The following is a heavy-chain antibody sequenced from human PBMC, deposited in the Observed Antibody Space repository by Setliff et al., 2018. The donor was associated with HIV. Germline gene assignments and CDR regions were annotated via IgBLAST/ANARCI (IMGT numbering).Heavy chain of an antibody. CDR1: GYSLTNYA. CDR3: ARLVWVAEPYFGY. D-gene: IGHD3-10*01. Sequence: ASVKVSCKASGYSLTNYAMQWVRQAPGQRLEWMGWINSGNGNTKYSQKFQGRVSITRDTSANTAYMELSSLRSEDTAVYYCARLVWVAEPYFGYWGQGTLVTVSS. J-gene: IGHJ4*02. CDR2: INSGNGNT. V-gene: IGHV1-3*04.